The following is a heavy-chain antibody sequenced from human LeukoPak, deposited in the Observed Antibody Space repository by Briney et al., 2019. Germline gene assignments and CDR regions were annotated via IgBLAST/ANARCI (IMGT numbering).Heavy chain of an antibody. Sequence: SVKVSCKASGGTFSSYAISWVRQAPGQGLEWMGGIIPIFGTANYAQKFQGRVTITADKSTSTAYMELSSLRSEDTAVYYCARLYDYVWGGIDYWGQGTLVTVSS. CDR1: GGTFSSYA. CDR2: IIPIFGTA. D-gene: IGHD3-16*01. CDR3: ARLYDYVWGGIDY. J-gene: IGHJ4*02. V-gene: IGHV1-69*06.